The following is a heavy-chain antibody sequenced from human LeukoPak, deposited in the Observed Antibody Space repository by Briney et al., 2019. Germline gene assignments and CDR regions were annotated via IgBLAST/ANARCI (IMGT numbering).Heavy chain of an antibody. CDR1: GFTFSTYD. Sequence: GGSLRLSCAASGFTFSTYDMHWVRQVTGKGLEWVSAIGTGDDTYYLGSVKGRFTISRENAKNVLYLQMSSLRAEDTAVYYCAREIRETVVTRHYYYGIDVWGQGTTDTVSS. CDR2: IGTGDDT. D-gene: IGHD2-15*01. J-gene: IGHJ6*02. V-gene: IGHV3-13*01. CDR3: AREIRETVVTRHYYYGIDV.